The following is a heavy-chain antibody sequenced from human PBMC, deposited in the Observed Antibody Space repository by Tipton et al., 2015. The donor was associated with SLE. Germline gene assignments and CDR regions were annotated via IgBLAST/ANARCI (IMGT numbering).Heavy chain of an antibody. V-gene: IGHV4-61*02. CDR2: IYVSGGT. CDR1: GDSITSDNHF. D-gene: IGHD1-1*01. J-gene: IGHJ4*02. CDR3: ARLGTGIFDY. Sequence: TLSLTCTVAGDSITSDNHFWSWIRQPAGKGLEWIGRIYVSGGTSYNPSLQSRSSISIDTSKSQFSLRLSSVTAADTAVYYCARLGTGIFDYWGQGTLVTVSS.